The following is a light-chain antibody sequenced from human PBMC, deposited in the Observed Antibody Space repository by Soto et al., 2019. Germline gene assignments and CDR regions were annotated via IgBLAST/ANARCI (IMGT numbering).Light chain of an antibody. CDR2: DAS. J-gene: IGKJ3*01. CDR3: QQYDNLPTYT. V-gene: IGKV1-33*01. Sequence: DLQMTQSPSSLSASVGDRVTITCQASQDISNYLNWYQQKPGKAPKLLTYDASNLETGVPSRFSGSGSGTDFTFTISSLQPEDIATYYCQQYDNLPTYTFGPGTKVDIK. CDR1: QDISNY.